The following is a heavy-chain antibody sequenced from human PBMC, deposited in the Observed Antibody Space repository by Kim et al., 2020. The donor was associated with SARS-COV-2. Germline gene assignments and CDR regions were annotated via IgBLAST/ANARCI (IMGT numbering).Heavy chain of an antibody. D-gene: IGHD3-9*01. CDR1: GYTFTSYG. V-gene: IGHV1-18*04. CDR2: ISAYNGNT. J-gene: IGHJ6*02. Sequence: ASVKVSCKASGYTFTSYGISWVRQAPGQGLEWMGWISAYNGNTNYAQKLQGRVTMTTDTSTSTAYMELRSLRSDDTAVYYCARVLPVVYILTGYYYDYYGMDVWGQGTTVTVSS. CDR3: ARVLPVVYILTGYYYDYYGMDV.